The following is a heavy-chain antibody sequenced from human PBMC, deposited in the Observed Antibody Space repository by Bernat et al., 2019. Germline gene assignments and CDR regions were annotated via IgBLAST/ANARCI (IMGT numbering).Heavy chain of an antibody. CDR2: IYYSGST. Sequence: QVHLQESGPGLVRPSQTLSLTCAVFGDSISSGDHYWSWIRQPPGKGLEWIGFIYYSGSTYYNPSLKSRVVISVDTSKNQLSLILTSVTAADTAVYYCVREEEMAMGYWGQGILVTVSS. D-gene: IGHD5-24*01. CDR3: VREEEMAMGY. V-gene: IGHV4-30-4*01. CDR1: GDSISSGDHY. J-gene: IGHJ4*02.